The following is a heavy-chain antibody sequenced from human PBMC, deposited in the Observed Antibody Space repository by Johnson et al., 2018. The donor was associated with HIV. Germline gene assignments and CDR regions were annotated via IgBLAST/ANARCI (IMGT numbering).Heavy chain of an antibody. V-gene: IGHV3-30*02. D-gene: IGHD3/OR15-3a*01. CDR1: GFTFSSYS. J-gene: IGHJ3*02. CDR3: AGGLGLQQIDI. CDR2: IRYDGSNK. Sequence: QMLLVESGGGLVQPGGSLRLSCAASGFTFSSYSMSWVRQAPGKGLEWVAFIRYDGSNKYYADSVKGRFTISRDNSKNTLYLQMNRLIANDTAVDYCAGGLGLQQIDIWGQGTMVNVSS.